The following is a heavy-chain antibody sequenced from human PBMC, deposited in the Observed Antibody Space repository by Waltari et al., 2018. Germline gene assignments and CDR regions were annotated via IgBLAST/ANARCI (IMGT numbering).Heavy chain of an antibody. CDR3: ARDKGSCYSTDAFDI. V-gene: IGHV6-1*01. D-gene: IGHD2-21*02. CDR1: GDSVSSNSAA. Sequence: QLQLQQSGPGLVKPSQTLSLTCAISGDSVSSNSAAWNWIRQSPSRGLEWLGRTDYRSKWYNDDAVSVKSRRTINTDTSKNQFSLQLNSVTTEDKAVYYCARDKGSCYSTDAFDIWGQGTMVTVSS. CDR2: TDYRSKWYN. J-gene: IGHJ3*02.